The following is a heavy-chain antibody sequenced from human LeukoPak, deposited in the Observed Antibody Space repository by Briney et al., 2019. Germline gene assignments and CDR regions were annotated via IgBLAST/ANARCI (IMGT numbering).Heavy chain of an antibody. D-gene: IGHD6-13*01. Sequence: QPGGSLRLSCAASGFTFSNYAMSWVRQAPGKGLEWVSSISGSGGSTYYADSVRARFTISRDKSKNTLYLQMNSLRAEDTAMYYCARTGYSRGGTHWYFDLWGRGTLVTVSS. V-gene: IGHV3-23*01. CDR2: ISGSGGST. CDR1: GFTFSNYA. J-gene: IGHJ2*01. CDR3: ARTGYSRGGTHWYFDL.